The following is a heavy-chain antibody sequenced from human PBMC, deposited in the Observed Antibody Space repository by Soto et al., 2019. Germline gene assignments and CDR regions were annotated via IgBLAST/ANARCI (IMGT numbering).Heavy chain of an antibody. CDR1: GGSISSGDYY. Sequence: PSETLSLTCTVSGGSISSGDYYWSWIRQPPGKGLEWIGYIYYSGSTYYNPSLKSRVTISVETSKNQFSLKLSSVTAADTAVYYCARSKKAEGYCISTSCRWGYWFDPWGQGTLVTVSS. CDR3: ARSKKAEGYCISTSCRWGYWFDP. CDR2: IYYSGST. V-gene: IGHV4-30-4*01. D-gene: IGHD2-2*01. J-gene: IGHJ5*02.